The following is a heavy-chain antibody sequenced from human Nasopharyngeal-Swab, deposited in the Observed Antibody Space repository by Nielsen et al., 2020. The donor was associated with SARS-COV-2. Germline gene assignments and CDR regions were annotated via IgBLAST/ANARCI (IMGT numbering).Heavy chain of an antibody. CDR3: AIGKSGSYPFDY. CDR2: ISSSSSTK. Sequence: GGSLRLSCAASGFTLSSNSMNWVRQAPGKGLEWVSYISSSSSTKYNADSVKGRFTISRDNAKNTLYLQMNSLRAEDTAVYYCAIGKSGSYPFDYWGQGTLVTVSS. D-gene: IGHD1-26*01. J-gene: IGHJ4*02. V-gene: IGHV3-48*01. CDR1: GFTLSSNS.